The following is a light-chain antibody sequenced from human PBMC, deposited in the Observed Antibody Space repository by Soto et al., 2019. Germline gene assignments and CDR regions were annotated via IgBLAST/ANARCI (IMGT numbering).Light chain of an antibody. Sequence: QPVLTQSPSASASLGASVKLTCTLSSGHSSHAIAWHQQQPEKGPRYLMKLNSDGSHSKGDGIPDRFSGSSSGAERYLTISSLQSEDEADYYCQTWDTGIVFGGGTKVTVL. CDR3: QTWDTGIV. CDR1: SGHSSHA. V-gene: IGLV4-69*01. CDR2: LNSDGSH. J-gene: IGLJ2*01.